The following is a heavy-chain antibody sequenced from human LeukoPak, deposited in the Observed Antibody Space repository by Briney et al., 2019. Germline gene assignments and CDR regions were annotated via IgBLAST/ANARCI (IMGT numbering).Heavy chain of an antibody. CDR1: GFTFSSYW. Sequence: GGSLRLSCAASGFTFSSYWMHWVRQAPGKGLVWVSRINSDGSSTSYADSVEGRFTISRDNAKNTLYLQMNSLRAEDTAVYYCARWGRWSAFDIWGQGTMVTVSS. CDR3: ARWGRWSAFDI. V-gene: IGHV3-74*01. J-gene: IGHJ3*02. D-gene: IGHD7-27*01. CDR2: INSDGSST.